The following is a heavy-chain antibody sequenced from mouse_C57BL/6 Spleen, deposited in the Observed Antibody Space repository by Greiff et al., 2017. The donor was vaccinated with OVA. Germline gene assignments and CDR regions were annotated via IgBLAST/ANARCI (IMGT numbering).Heavy chain of an antibody. J-gene: IGHJ2*01. CDR2: IDPSDSET. V-gene: IGHV1-52*01. CDR3: ARWGNYYDYDGGFDY. CDR1: GYTFTSYW. D-gene: IGHD2-4*01. Sequence: QVQLQQPGAELVRPGSSVKLSCKASGYTFTSYWMHWVKQRPIQGLEWIGNIDPSDSETHYNQKFKDKATLTVDKSSSTAYMQRSSLTSEDSAVYYCARWGNYYDYDGGFDYWGQGTTLTVSS.